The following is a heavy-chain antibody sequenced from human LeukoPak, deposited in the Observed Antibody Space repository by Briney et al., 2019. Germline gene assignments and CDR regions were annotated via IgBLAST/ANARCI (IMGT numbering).Heavy chain of an antibody. CDR1: GGSISSYY. CDR2: IYYSGST. Sequence: SETLSLTCTVSGGSISSYYWSWIRQPPGKGLEWIGYIYYSGSTNYNPSLKSRVTISVDTSKSHFSLKLSSVTAADTAVYYCASMWIRVYYYGMDVWGQGTTVTVSS. CDR3: ASMWIRVYYYGMDV. D-gene: IGHD5-18*01. V-gene: IGHV4-59*08. J-gene: IGHJ6*02.